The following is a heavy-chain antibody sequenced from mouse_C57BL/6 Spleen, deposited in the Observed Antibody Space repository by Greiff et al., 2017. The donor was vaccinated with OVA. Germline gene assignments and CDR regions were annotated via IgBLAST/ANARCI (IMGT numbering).Heavy chain of an antibody. D-gene: IGHD1-1*01. V-gene: IGHV14-4*01. Sequence: VQLQQSGAELVRPGASVKLSCTASGFNIKDDYMHWVKQRPEQGLEWIGWIDPENGDTEYASKFQGKATITADTSSNTAYLQLSSLTSEDTAVYYCLTTVVSFDYWGQGTTLTVSS. CDR3: LTTVVSFDY. CDR2: IDPENGDT. CDR1: GFNIKDDY. J-gene: IGHJ2*01.